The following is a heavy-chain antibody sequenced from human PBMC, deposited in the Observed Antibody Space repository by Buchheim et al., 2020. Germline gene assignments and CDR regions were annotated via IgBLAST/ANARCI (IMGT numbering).Heavy chain of an antibody. D-gene: IGHD3-10*01. Sequence: EVQLVESGGGLVQPGGSLRLSCAASGFTVSSNYMSWVRQAPGKGLEWVSVIYSGGSTYYADSVTGRFTISRDNSKNTLYLQMNSLRAEDTAVYYCLAQRGSGSYYTPHFDYWGQGTL. CDR1: GFTVSSNY. CDR3: LAQRGSGSYYTPHFDY. CDR2: IYSGGST. J-gene: IGHJ4*02. V-gene: IGHV3-66*02.